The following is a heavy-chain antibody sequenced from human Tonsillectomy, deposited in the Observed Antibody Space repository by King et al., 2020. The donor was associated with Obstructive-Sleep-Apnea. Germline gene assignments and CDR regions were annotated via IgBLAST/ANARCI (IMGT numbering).Heavy chain of an antibody. Sequence: VQLQQWGAGLLKPSETLSLTCAVYGGSFSGYYWSWIRQPPGKGLEWIGEINHSGSTNYNPSLKSRVTISVDTSKNQFSLKLSSVTAAYTAVYYCARDAITMVRGNLRDYWGQGTLVTVSS. V-gene: IGHV4-34*01. CDR3: ARDAITMVRGNLRDY. CDR2: INHSGST. D-gene: IGHD3-10*01. CDR1: GGSFSGYY. J-gene: IGHJ4*02.